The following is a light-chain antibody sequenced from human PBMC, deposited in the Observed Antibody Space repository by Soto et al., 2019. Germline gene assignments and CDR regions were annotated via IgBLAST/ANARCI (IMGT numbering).Light chain of an antibody. CDR3: QQYENVPFT. CDR1: QDISNY. J-gene: IGKJ3*01. Sequence: DIQMTQSPSSLSASVGDRVSLTCQASQDISNYLQWYQQKPGKAPKVLIYDASSLETGVPSRFSGSRSGTDFTLTIRSLQPEDIATYYCQQYENVPFTFGPGTKVHI. CDR2: DAS. V-gene: IGKV1-33*01.